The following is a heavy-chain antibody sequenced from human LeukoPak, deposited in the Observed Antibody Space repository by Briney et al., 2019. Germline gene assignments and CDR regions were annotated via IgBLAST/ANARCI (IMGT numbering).Heavy chain of an antibody. CDR3: ARGFVYCSSTSCYTYYFAY. D-gene: IGHD2-2*01. J-gene: IGHJ4*02. CDR2: INSDGSST. Sequence: GGSLRLSCAASGFTVSSYWMHWVRQAPGKGLVWVSRINSDGSSTSYADSAKGRFTISRDNAKNTLYLQMNSLRAEDTAVYYCARGFVYCSSTSCYTYYFAYWGQGTLVTVSS. CDR1: GFTVSSYW. V-gene: IGHV3-74*01.